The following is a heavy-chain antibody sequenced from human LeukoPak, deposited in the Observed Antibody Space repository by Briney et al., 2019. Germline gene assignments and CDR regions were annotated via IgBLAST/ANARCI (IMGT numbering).Heavy chain of an antibody. V-gene: IGHV3-30*04. CDR2: ISYDGSNK. CDR3: ARGERYFDWLLSLRAFDI. J-gene: IGHJ3*02. D-gene: IGHD3-9*01. Sequence: GRSLRLSCAASGFTFSSYAMHWVRQAPGKGLEWVAVISYDGSNKYYAGSVKGRFTISRDNSKNTLYLQMNSLRAEDTAVYYCARGERYFDWLLSLRAFDIWGQGTMVTVSS. CDR1: GFTFSSYA.